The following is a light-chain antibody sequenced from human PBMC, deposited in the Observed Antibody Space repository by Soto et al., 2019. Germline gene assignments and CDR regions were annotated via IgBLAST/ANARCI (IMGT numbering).Light chain of an antibody. J-gene: IGKJ1*01. CDR1: QSVSSSY. CDR2: GAS. V-gene: IGKV3-20*01. CDR3: QQYGSPPPIT. Sequence: EIVLTQSPGTLSLSPGERATLSCRASQSVSSSYLAWYQQKPGQAPRLLIYGASSRATGIPDRFSGSGSGTDFTLTISRLEPEDFAVYYCQQYGSPPPITFGQGTKVEIK.